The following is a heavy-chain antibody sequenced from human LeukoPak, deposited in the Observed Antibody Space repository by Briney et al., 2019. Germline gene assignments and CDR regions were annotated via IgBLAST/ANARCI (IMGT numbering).Heavy chain of an antibody. J-gene: IGHJ4*02. V-gene: IGHV3-33*01. Sequence: GRSLRLSCAASGFIFRSYGMHWVRQAPGKGLEWVALIWYDGTNKYYGDSVKGRFTISRDNSNNTLYLQMNSLRADDTAVYFCARDASYYFDYWGQGILVTVSS. CDR1: GFIFRSYG. D-gene: IGHD3-10*01. CDR2: IWYDGTNK. CDR3: ARDASYYFDY.